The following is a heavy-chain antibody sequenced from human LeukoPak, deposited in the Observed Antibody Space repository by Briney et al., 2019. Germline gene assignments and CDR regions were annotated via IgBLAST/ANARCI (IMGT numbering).Heavy chain of an antibody. CDR2: ISWNSGSI. CDR1: GFTFDDYA. D-gene: IGHD3-10*01. J-gene: IGHJ6*03. Sequence: GGSLRLSCAASGFTFDDYAMHWVRQVPGKGLEWVSGISWNSGSIGYADSVKGRFTISRDNAKNFLYLQMNGLRAEDMALYYCAKGVAGSWAGYYMDVWGKGTTVTVSS. V-gene: IGHV3-9*03. CDR3: AKGVAGSWAGYYMDV.